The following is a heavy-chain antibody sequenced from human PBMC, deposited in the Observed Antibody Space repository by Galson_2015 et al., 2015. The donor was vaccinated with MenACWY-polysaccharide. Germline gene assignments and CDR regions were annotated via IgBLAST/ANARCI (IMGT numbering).Heavy chain of an antibody. CDR3: AREPKQLPSPYSYYFHMDV. V-gene: IGHV6-1*01. D-gene: IGHD1-26*01. J-gene: IGHJ6*03. CDR1: GDSVSSDSAA. Sequence: CAISGDSVSSDSAAWNWIRESPSRALEWLGRTYYRSKWNNDYAVSVKGRITITPDTSNNQVSLQLLSVTPEDTGIYFCAREPKQLPSPYSYYFHMDVWGKGTAVIVSS. CDR2: TYYRSKWNN.